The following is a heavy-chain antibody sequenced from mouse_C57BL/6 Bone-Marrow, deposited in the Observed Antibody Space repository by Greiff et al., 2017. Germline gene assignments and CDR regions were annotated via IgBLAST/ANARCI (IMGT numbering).Heavy chain of an antibody. CDR2: IYPGDGDT. V-gene: IGHV1-82*01. CDR3: ASFSGSLYLYY. D-gene: IGHD3-2*02. J-gene: IGHJ2*01. CDR1: GYAFSSSW. Sequence: QVQLQQSGPELVKPGASVKISCKASGYAFSSSWMNWVKQRPGKGLEWIGRIYPGDGDTNYNGKFKGKATLTADKSSSTAYMQLSSLTSEDSAVYFWASFSGSLYLYYWGQGTTLTVSS.